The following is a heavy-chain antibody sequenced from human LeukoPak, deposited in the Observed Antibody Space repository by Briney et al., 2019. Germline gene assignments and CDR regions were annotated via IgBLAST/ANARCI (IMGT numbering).Heavy chain of an antibody. Sequence: ASVNVSCKASGYTFTSNNINCVRHAPPQGLECIGWIYPNSAHTAYAQKFPGRVAMTRDTSISTAYMELSSMRSEDTAVYYCARGDTSGWFVDYW. CDR1: GYTFTSNN. J-gene: IGHJ4*01. D-gene: IGHD6-19*01. V-gene: IGHV1-8*01. CDR2: IYPNSAHT. CDR3: ARGDTSGWFVDY.